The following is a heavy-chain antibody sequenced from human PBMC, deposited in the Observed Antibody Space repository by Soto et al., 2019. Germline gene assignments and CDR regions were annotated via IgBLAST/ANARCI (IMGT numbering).Heavy chain of an antibody. V-gene: IGHV1-18*01. CDR1: GGTFSSYA. CDR3: ARDGYYDSSGYVDY. CDR2: ISAYNGNT. J-gene: IGHJ4*02. Sequence: ASVKVSCKASGGTFSSYAISWVRQAPGQGLEWMGWISAYNGNTNYAQKLQGRVTMTIDTSTSTAYMELRSLRSDDTAVYYCARDGYYDSSGYVDYWGQGTLVTVSS. D-gene: IGHD3-22*01.